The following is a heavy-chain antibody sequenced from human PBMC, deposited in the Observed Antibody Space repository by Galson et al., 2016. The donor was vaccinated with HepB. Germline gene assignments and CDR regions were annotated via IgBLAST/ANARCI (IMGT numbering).Heavy chain of an antibody. D-gene: IGHD3-10*01. CDR1: GFTFSSYW. Sequence: SLRLSCAASGFTFSSYWISWVRQAPGKGLEWVANIKQDGSEKYYVDSVKGRFTISRDNAKNSLYLQMNSLRAEDTAVYYCARDGGMVRGVISDSWGQGTLVTVSS. V-gene: IGHV3-7*01. J-gene: IGHJ4*02. CDR3: ARDGGMVRGVISDS. CDR2: IKQDGSEK.